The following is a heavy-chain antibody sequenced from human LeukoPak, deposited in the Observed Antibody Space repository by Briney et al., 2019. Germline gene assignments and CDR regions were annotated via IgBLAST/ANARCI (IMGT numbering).Heavy chain of an antibody. V-gene: IGHV3-74*01. CDR3: ARVGSSWYTQNYYYYMDV. CDR2: INSDGSST. Sequence: GGSLRLSCAASGFTLSSYWMHWVRQAPGKGLVWVSRINSDGSSTSYADSVKGRITISRDNAKNTLYLQMNSLRAEDTAVYYCARVGSSWYTQNYYYYMDVWGKGTTVTVSS. D-gene: IGHD6-13*01. J-gene: IGHJ6*03. CDR1: GFTLSSYW.